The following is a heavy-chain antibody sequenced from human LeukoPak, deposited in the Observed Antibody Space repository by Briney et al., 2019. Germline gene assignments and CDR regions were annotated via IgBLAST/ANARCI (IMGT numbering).Heavy chain of an antibody. CDR2: IIPIFGTA. Sequence: SVKVSCKASGSTFSSYAISWVRQAPGQGLEWMGGIIPIFGTANYAQKFQGRVTMTRDTSTSTVYMELSSLRSEDTAVYYCATVVTAIDYWGQGTLVTVSS. CDR3: ATVVTAIDY. V-gene: IGHV1-69*05. J-gene: IGHJ4*02. D-gene: IGHD2-21*02. CDR1: GSTFSSYA.